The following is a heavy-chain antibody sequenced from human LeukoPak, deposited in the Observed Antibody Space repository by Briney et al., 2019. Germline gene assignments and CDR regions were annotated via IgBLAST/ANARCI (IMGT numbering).Heavy chain of an antibody. Sequence: GGSLRLSCAASGLRFVSYSMNWVRQAPGRGLEWISYISSSSSFIHYADSVKGRFTISRDNAKNSLYLQMNSLTDEDAAVYYCARDYNYDSGASVDYWGQGTLVAVSS. V-gene: IGHV3-21*05. CDR1: GLRFVSYS. CDR3: ARDYNYDSGASVDY. CDR2: ISSSSSFI. D-gene: IGHD3-22*01. J-gene: IGHJ4*02.